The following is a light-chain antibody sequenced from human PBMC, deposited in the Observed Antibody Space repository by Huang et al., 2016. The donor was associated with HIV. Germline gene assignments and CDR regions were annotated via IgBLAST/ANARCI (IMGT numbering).Light chain of an antibody. Sequence: DIQLTQSPSAMSASVGDRVSITCRASQGIANYLVWFQQRPGGAPKRLIYAASSLQSGVPSMFSGSGSGTKFTLTISGLQPEDFATYYCLQHHAYPRTFGQGTKVEV. J-gene: IGKJ1*01. CDR1: QGIANY. V-gene: IGKV1-17*03. CDR2: AAS. CDR3: LQHHAYPRT.